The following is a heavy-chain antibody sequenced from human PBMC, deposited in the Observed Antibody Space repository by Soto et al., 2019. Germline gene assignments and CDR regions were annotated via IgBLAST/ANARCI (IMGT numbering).Heavy chain of an antibody. D-gene: IGHD2-15*01. CDR1: NDSLSSHF. CDR3: AGASSRVSSVVAAY. V-gene: IGHV1-46*01. CDR2: LNPGPNSA. Sequence: ASVKVSCNASNDSLSSHFIHWVRQAPGEGLEWMGILNPGPNSASYSKEFQGRLTLTSDMPSRPVYMQLSNLRSDDTAVYYCAGASSRVSSVVAAYWGQGTLVTVSS. J-gene: IGHJ4*02.